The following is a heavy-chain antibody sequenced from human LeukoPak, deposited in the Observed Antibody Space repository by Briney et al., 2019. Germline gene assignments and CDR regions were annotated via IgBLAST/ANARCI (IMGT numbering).Heavy chain of an antibody. Sequence: ASVKVSCKASGYTFTSYGISWVPQAPGQGLEWMGWISAYNGNTDYAQKLQGRVTMTTDTSTSTAYMELRSLRSEDTAVYYCARVSNCGGDCYPAGDYYYYMDVWGKGTTVTISS. J-gene: IGHJ6*03. CDR2: ISAYNGNT. CDR3: ARVSNCGGDCYPAGDYYYYMDV. D-gene: IGHD2-21*02. CDR1: GYTFTSYG. V-gene: IGHV1-18*01.